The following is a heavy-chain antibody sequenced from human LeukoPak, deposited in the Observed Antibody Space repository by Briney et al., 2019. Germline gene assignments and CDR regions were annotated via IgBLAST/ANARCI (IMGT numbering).Heavy chain of an antibody. CDR2: IWYDGSDK. J-gene: IGHJ4*02. Sequence: GGSLGLSCTASGFTFSSYGMHWVRQAPGKGLEWLTIIWYDGSDKYYADSVKGRFTISRDNSKNTLYLQMNSLRAEDTAVYYCGKDLGSNGNYLDRVDYWGQGTLVTVSS. CDR3: GKDLGSNGNYLDRVDY. V-gene: IGHV3-33*06. D-gene: IGHD3-22*01. CDR1: GFTFSSYG.